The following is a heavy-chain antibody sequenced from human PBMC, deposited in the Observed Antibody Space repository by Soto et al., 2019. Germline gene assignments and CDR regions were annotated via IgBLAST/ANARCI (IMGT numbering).Heavy chain of an antibody. CDR2: IYYSGST. D-gene: IGHD4-17*01. V-gene: IGHV4-31*03. J-gene: IGHJ4*02. CDR3: ARDDLNYGGNSFDY. Sequence: PSETLSLTCTVSGGSISSGGYYWSWIRQHPGKGLEWIGYIYYSGSTYYNPSLKSRVTISVDTSKNQFSLKLSSVTAADTAVYYCARDDLNYGGNSFDYWGQGTLVTVSS. CDR1: GGSISSGGYY.